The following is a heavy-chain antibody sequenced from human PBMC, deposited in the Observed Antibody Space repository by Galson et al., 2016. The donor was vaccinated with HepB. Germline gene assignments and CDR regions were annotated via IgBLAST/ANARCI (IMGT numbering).Heavy chain of an antibody. J-gene: IGHJ5*01. D-gene: IGHD6-6*01. CDR3: ARGRGVAAPRRFDP. Sequence: TLSLTCAVSGGPISSGDYSWSWIRQAPGKGLEWIGYVDHSGNTHYNPSLNSRVTMSVDRSKNQFSLKLTSVTAADTAVYYCARGRGVAAPRRFDPWGQGTVVTVSS. V-gene: IGHV4-30-2*01. CDR1: GGPISSGDYS. CDR2: VDHSGNT.